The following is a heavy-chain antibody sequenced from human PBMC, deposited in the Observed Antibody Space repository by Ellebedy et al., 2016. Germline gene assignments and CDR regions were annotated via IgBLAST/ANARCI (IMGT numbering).Heavy chain of an antibody. CDR1: GFTFDDYA. V-gene: IGHV3-9*01. CDR3: AKDIYNGSSWYWSYYYYGMDV. J-gene: IGHJ6*02. D-gene: IGHD6-13*01. CDR2: ISWNSGSI. Sequence: SLKISXAASGFTFDDYAMHWVRQAPGKGLEWVSGISWNSGSIGYADSVKGRFTISRDNAKNSLYLQMNSLRAEDTALYYCAKDIYNGSSWYWSYYYYGMDVWGQGTTVTVSS.